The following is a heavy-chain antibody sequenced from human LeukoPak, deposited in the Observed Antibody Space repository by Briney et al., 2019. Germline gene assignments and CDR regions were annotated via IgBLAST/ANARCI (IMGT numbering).Heavy chain of an antibody. Sequence: SETLSLTCTVSGGSISSSSYYWGWIRQPPGKGLEWIGRIYYSGHTYYNPSLKSRVTISVDKSKNQFSLKLSSVPAADTAVYYCAGAYCGGDCYSGRAFDIWGQGTMVTVSS. D-gene: IGHD2-21*02. J-gene: IGHJ3*02. CDR2: IYYSGHT. V-gene: IGHV4-39*07. CDR1: GGSISSSSYY. CDR3: AGAYCGGDCYSGRAFDI.